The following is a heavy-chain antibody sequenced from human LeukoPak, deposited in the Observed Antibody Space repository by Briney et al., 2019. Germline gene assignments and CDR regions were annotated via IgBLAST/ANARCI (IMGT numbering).Heavy chain of an antibody. CDR1: GGSFSGYY. D-gene: IGHD3-22*01. V-gene: IGHV4-34*01. J-gene: IGHJ6*02. CDR3: ARAKGTYYYDSSGYYHYYYYYGMDV. Sequence: PSETLSLTCAVYGGSFSGYYWSWIRQPPGKGLEWVGEINHSGSTNYNPSLKRRVTISVDTSKNQFSLKLSSVTAADTAVYYCARAKGTYYYDSSGYYHYYYYYGMDVWGQGTTVTVSS. CDR2: INHSGST.